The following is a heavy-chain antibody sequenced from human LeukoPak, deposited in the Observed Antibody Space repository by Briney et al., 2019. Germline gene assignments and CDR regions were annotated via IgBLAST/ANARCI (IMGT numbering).Heavy chain of an antibody. V-gene: IGHV3-21*04. CDR1: AFSLNAYN. CDR2: ISYTGTYI. J-gene: IGHJ4*02. D-gene: IGHD1-26*01. CDR3: VRDRGTYRPIDY. Sequence: GGSLRLSCAASAFSLNAYNMNWVRHAPGKGLEWVSSISYTGTYIYYADSVKGRFTISRDNAQNSLYLQMNSLRAEDTAIYYCVRDRGTYRPIDYWGQGTLVTVSS.